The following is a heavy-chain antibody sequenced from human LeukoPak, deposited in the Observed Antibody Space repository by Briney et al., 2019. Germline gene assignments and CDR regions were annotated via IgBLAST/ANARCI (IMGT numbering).Heavy chain of an antibody. J-gene: IGHJ4*02. CDR1: GFTFSDYY. Sequence: PGGSLRLSCAASGFTFSDYYMSWIRQAPGKGLEWVSCISSSGSTIYYADSVKGRFTISRDNAKNSLYLQMNSLRAEDTAVYYCARDIRGILGSYYDTFDYWGQGTLVTVSS. D-gene: IGHD1-26*01. CDR3: ARDIRGILGSYYDTFDY. V-gene: IGHV3-11*01. CDR2: ISSSGSTI.